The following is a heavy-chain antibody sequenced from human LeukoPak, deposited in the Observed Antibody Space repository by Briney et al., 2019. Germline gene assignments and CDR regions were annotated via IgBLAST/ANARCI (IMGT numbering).Heavy chain of an antibody. J-gene: IGHJ6*02. D-gene: IGHD6-13*01. CDR2: INPNSGGT. Sequence: ASVKVSCKASGYTFTGYYMHWVRQAPGQGLEWMGWINPNSGGTNYAQKFQGWVTMTRDTSISTAYMELSRLRSDDTAVYYCARESQQQLVHNGMDVWGQGTTVTVSS. CDR1: GYTFTGYY. V-gene: IGHV1-2*04. CDR3: ARESQQQLVHNGMDV.